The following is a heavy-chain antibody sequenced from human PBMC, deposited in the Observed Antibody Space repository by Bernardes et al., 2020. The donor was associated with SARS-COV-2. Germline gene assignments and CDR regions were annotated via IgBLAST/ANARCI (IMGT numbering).Heavy chain of an antibody. CDR2: IYSGGST. CDR1: GFTVSSNY. D-gene: IGHD3-3*01. J-gene: IGHJ5*02. CDR3: ARAKVATMFGVVEGYNWFDP. Sequence: GSLRLSCAASGFTVSSNYMSWVRQAPGKGLEWVSVIYSGGSTYYADPVKRRFTISSDNAKHTLYLQMNSLRAEETAVYYCARAKVATMFGVVEGYNWFDPWGQGTLVTVSS. V-gene: IGHV3-66*02.